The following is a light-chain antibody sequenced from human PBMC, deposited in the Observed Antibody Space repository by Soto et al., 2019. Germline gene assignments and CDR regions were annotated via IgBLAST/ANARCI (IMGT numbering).Light chain of an antibody. Sequence: EVAMTQSPVTLSVSPGERATLSCRASQSVGNNLAWYQQKPGQAPRLLIYDTSIRATGIPARFSGSGSGTEFTLTISSLQSEDFAVYFCQKYNNWPETFGQGTKVDIK. CDR3: QKYNNWPET. J-gene: IGKJ1*01. CDR1: QSVGNN. V-gene: IGKV3-15*01. CDR2: DTS.